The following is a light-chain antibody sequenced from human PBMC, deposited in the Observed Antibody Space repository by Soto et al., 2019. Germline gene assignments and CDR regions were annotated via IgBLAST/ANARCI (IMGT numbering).Light chain of an antibody. V-gene: IGKV3-20*01. CDR1: QSVGTK. CDR3: QQYGSSPTT. Sequence: IVMTQAPATLSVSPGGRSNLSFMASQSVGTKLAWYQQTPGQAPRLLIYGASSRATGIPDRFSGSGSGTDFTLTISRLEPEDFAVYYCQQYGSSPTTFGQGTKVDIK. J-gene: IGKJ1*01. CDR2: GAS.